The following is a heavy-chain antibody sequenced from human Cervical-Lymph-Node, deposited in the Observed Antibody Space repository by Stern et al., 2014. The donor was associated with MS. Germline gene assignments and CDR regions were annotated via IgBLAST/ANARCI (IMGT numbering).Heavy chain of an antibody. J-gene: IGHJ3*01. CDR2: FYFRGSP. CDR3: ARQGADILTGQSIEAFDV. Sequence: VQLVESGPGLVKPSETLSLTCTVSSGSISSSQYFWGWIRQPPGKGLEWLGEFYFRGSPYPTPSHKSRVTIPVDTSKNQCSVQLTSVTAADTAVYFCARQGADILTGQSIEAFDVWGQGTMVTVSS. V-gene: IGHV4-39*01. D-gene: IGHD3-9*01. CDR1: SGSISSSQYF.